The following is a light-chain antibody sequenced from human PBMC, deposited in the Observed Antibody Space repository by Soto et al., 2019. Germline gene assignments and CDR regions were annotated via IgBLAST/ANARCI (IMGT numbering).Light chain of an antibody. CDR2: DVN. J-gene: IGLJ3*02. Sequence: QSALTQPRSVSGSPGQSVTISCTGTNSDIGAYNYVSWYQQHPGKAPKVMIYDVNRRPSGVPDRFSASKSGSTASLTISGLQAEDEADYYCCSPVGTNYFWVFGGGTKVTVL. CDR3: CSPVGTNYFWV. V-gene: IGLV2-11*01. CDR1: NSDIGAYNY.